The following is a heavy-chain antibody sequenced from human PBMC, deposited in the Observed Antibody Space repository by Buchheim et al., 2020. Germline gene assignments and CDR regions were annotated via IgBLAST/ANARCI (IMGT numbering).Heavy chain of an antibody. J-gene: IGHJ3*02. CDR1: GGSIRTNNW. D-gene: IGHD3-22*01. CDR2: IFHSGDP. Sequence: QVQLQESGPGLVRPSETLSLTCAVSGGSIRTNNWWTWVRQPPEMGLEWVGEIFHSGDPNSNPSLKSRVVMSVDKSKNQFSLKLSSVTAADTAVYYCARQISSDDAFDIWGQGT. V-gene: IGHV4-4*02. CDR3: ARQISSDDAFDI.